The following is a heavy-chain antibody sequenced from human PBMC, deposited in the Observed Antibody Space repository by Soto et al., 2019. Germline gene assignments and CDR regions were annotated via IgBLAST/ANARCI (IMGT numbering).Heavy chain of an antibody. CDR2: ISSYGADT. V-gene: IGHV3-64D*06. CDR1: GFTFNSYA. J-gene: IGHJ4*02. CDR3: VKEGYMRSDWYGQFDY. Sequence: QPGGSLRLSYSAAGFTFNSYAMHWVRQAPGKGLEFVSAISSYGADTYYADSVKGRFAISRDNSKNTLYLQMSSLRAEDTALYYCVKEGYMRSDWYGQFDYWGQGALVTVSS. D-gene: IGHD6-19*01.